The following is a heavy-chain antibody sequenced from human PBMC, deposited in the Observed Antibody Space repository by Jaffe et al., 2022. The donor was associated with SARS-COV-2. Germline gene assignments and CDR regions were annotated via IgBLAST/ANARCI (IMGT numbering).Heavy chain of an antibody. V-gene: IGHV3-30*04. Sequence: QVLLVESGGGVVQPERSLRLSCAASGFTFSSYSLHWVRQAPGRGLEWVAVVSFDGINKYYAASVKGRFTISRDNSKNTLFLQMNSLRTEDTAVYYCARDPDSTFGGDLDYWGQGTLVTVSS. CDR3: ARDPDSTFGGDLDY. J-gene: IGHJ4*02. CDR1: GFTFSSYS. CDR2: VSFDGINK. D-gene: IGHD3-16*01.